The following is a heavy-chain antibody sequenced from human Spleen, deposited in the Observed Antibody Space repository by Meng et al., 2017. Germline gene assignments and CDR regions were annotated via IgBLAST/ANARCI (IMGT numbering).Heavy chain of an antibody. CDR3: ARIRGYFDY. J-gene: IGHJ4*02. Sequence: EVQLVESGGGLVQPGGSLRLSCSASGFAFSSYTLTWVRQAPGKGLEWVSSISSGSNYIYYADSVRGRFTVSRDNAKNSIYLQVNSLRAEDTAIYYCARIRGYFDYWGQGTLVTVSS. D-gene: IGHD3-16*01. V-gene: IGHV3-21*02. CDR1: GFAFSSYT. CDR2: ISSGSNYI.